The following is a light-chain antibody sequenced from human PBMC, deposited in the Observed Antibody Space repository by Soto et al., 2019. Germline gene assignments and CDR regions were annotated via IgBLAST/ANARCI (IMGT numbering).Light chain of an antibody. V-gene: IGKV1-39*01. J-gene: IGKJ1*01. CDR2: AAS. CDR1: QSIGNH. Sequence: DIQMTQSPSSLSASVRDRVTITCRASQSIGNHLNWYQHKPGKAPILLIYAASSLQSGVPSRFSGSGSGTDFTLTINSLQPEDFASYYCQQSGDTPPWTFGQGTKVEV. CDR3: QQSGDTPPWT.